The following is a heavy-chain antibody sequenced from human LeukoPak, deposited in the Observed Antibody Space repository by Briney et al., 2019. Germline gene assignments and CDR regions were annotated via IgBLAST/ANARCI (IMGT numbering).Heavy chain of an antibody. J-gene: IGHJ4*02. V-gene: IGHV4-39*07. CDR3: VVQWELAAW. CDR2: VFYRGST. CDR1: GGSISTSTYY. D-gene: IGHD1-26*01. Sequence: PSETLSLTCIVSGGSISTSTYYWGWIRQPPGKGLEWIGGVFYRGSTSYYPSLESRVTISADMSKNQFSLKMYSVTAADTAVYYCVVQWELAAWWGQGTLVTVSS.